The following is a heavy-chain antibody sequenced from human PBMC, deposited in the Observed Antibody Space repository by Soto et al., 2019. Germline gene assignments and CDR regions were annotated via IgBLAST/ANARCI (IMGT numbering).Heavy chain of an antibody. CDR3: ATAYYDYVWGSYRY. Sequence: SETLSLTCTVSGGSISSSSYYWGWIRQPPGKGLEWIGSIYYSGSTYYNPSLKSRVTISVDTSKNQFSLKLSSVTAADTAVYYCATAYYDYVWGSYRYWGQGALVTV. J-gene: IGHJ4*02. V-gene: IGHV4-39*01. CDR1: GGSISSSSYY. CDR2: IYYSGST. D-gene: IGHD3-16*02.